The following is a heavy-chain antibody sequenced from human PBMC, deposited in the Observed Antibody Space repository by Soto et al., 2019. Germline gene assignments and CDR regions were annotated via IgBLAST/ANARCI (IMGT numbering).Heavy chain of an antibody. J-gene: IGHJ4*02. CDR2: ISAYNGNT. V-gene: IGHV1-18*01. CDR1: GYTVTSYG. D-gene: IGHD2-15*01. CDR3: ARMVQGYSGLTLGGIDY. Sequence: QVQLVQSGAEVKKPGASVKVSCKASGYTVTSYGISWVRQAPGQGLEWMGWISAYNGNTNYAQKLQGRVTMATDTSTSTAYMELRSLRSDDTAVYYWARMVQGYSGLTLGGIDYWGQGTLVTVSS.